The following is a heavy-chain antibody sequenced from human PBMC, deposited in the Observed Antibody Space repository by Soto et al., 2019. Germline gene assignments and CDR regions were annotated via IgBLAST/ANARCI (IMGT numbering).Heavy chain of an antibody. J-gene: IGHJ6*02. Sequence: SETLSLTCTVSGDSVTSVSDYWSWIRQPPGKGLEWIGYIYYSGSADYNPSLGSRVTISIDTSKNQFSLKLTSVPAADTAVYSCARGVGFGYYYYNMDLWGQGTTVTVSS. CDR2: IYYSGSA. D-gene: IGHD3-10*01. CDR3: ARGVGFGYYYYNMDL. CDR1: GDSVTSVSDY. V-gene: IGHV4-61*01.